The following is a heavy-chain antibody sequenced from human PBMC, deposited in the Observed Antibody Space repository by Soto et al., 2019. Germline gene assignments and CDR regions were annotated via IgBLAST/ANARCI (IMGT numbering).Heavy chain of an antibody. D-gene: IGHD1-26*01. CDR2: IKNKDNRYTT. J-gene: IGHJ4*02. CDR1: GFTFSDHY. V-gene: IGHV3-72*01. CDR3: ARVRLGATTRYFDY. Sequence: EVQVVESGGGLVQPGGSLRLSCEASGFTFSDHYMDWVRQAPGKGLEWVGRIKNKDNRYTTEYAPSVKGRFTISRDDSKNSLYLQMNSLKAEDTALYYCARVRLGATTRYFDYWGRGTLVSFSS.